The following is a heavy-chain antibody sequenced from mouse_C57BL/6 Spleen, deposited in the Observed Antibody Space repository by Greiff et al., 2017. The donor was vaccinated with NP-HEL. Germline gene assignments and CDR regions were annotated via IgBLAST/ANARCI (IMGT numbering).Heavy chain of an antibody. V-gene: IGHV1-42*01. CDR2: INPSTGGT. J-gene: IGHJ3*01. CDR3: ARNWEGWFAY. D-gene: IGHD4-1*01. CDR1: GYSFTGYY. Sequence: EVQLQQSGPELVKPGASVKISCKASGYSFTGYYMNWVKQSPEKSLEWIGEINPSTGGTTYNQKFKAKATLTVDKSSSTAYMQLKSLTSEDSAVYYCARNWEGWFAYWGQGTLVTVSA.